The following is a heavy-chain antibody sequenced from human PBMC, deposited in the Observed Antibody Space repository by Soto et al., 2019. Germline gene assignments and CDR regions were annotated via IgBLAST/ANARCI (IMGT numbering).Heavy chain of an antibody. V-gene: IGHV1-69*12. J-gene: IGHJ4*02. Sequence: QVQLVQSGAEVKKPGSSVKVSCKASGGTFSSYAISWGRQAPGQGLEWMGGFIPNFGTATSAQKFQGRVTITEDEPTSTAYMELSSLRSEDTAVYYCARPHVSSGYYLEGPGDWGQGTLVTVSS. D-gene: IGHD3-22*01. CDR1: GGTFSSYA. CDR2: FIPNFGTA. CDR3: ARPHVSSGYYLEGPGD.